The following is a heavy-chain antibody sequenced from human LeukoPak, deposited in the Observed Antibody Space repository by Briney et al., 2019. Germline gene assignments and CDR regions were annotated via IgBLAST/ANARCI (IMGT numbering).Heavy chain of an antibody. Sequence: SETLSLTCTVSGGSISSYYWSWIRQPPGKGLEWIGYIYYSGSTNYNPSLKSRVTISVDTSKNQFSLKLSSVTAADTAVYYCARDFDHFIYSSIHYYGMDVWGQGTTVTVSS. CDR2: IYYSGST. CDR1: GGSISSYY. J-gene: IGHJ6*02. CDR3: ARDFDHFIYSSIHYYGMDV. D-gene: IGHD6-13*01. V-gene: IGHV4-59*01.